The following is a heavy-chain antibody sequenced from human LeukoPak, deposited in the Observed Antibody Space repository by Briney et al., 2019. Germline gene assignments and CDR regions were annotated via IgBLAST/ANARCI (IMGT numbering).Heavy chain of an antibody. Sequence: GGSLRLSCAASVFTFISNYMSWPRHAPGKDLEWLSIIYSGRSTYYPNSVKDRLTISRDNSKNRLYLQMNSLRAEDTAMYYCARGYFDSSGEFDYWGQGTLVTVSS. D-gene: IGHD3-22*01. J-gene: IGHJ4*02. CDR3: ARGYFDSSGEFDY. V-gene: IGHV3-66*01. CDR1: VFTFISNY. CDR2: IYSGRST.